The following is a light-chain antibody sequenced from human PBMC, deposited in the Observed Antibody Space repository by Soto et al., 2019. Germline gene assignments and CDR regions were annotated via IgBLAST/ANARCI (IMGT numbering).Light chain of an antibody. V-gene: IGKV3-15*01. CDR2: GTS. Sequence: EIVMTQSPATLSVSPGERATLSCRASQSVSSNLAWYQQKLGQAPRLLIYGTSTRATGIPARFSGSGSGTEFTLTISSLQSKDYAAYYCQQYHKWPLTFGGGTKVDIK. CDR1: QSVSSN. CDR3: QQYHKWPLT. J-gene: IGKJ4*01.